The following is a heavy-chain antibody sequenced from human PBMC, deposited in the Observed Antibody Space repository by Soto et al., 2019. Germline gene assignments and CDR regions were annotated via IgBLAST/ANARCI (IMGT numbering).Heavy chain of an antibody. CDR1: GYTFTSHA. V-gene: IGHV1-18*01. CDR3: ARVEAGTNYYYYGMDV. J-gene: IGHJ6*02. CDR2: ISAYNGNT. D-gene: IGHD3-10*01. Sequence: GASVKVSCKASGYTFTSHAISWVRQAPGQGLEWMGWISAYNGNTNYAQKLQGRVTMTTDTSTSTAYMELRSLRSDDTAVYYCARVEAGTNYYYYGMDVWGQGTTVTVSS.